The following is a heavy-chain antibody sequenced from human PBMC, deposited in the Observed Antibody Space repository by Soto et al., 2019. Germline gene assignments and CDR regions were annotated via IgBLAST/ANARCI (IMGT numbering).Heavy chain of an antibody. CDR3: TTRGYSYATHFDY. Sequence: LRLSCQASGFAFSRSAMSWVRQAPGKELEWVGRIKSKTDGGTTDYAAPVKGRFTISRDDSKNTLYLQMNSLKTEDTAVYYCTTRGYSYATHFDYWGQGTLVTVYS. CDR1: GFAFSRSA. J-gene: IGHJ4*02. V-gene: IGHV3-15*01. D-gene: IGHD5-18*01. CDR2: IKSKTDGGTT.